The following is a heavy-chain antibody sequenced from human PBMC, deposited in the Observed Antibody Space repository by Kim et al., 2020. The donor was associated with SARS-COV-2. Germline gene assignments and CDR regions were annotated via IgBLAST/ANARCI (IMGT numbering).Heavy chain of an antibody. CDR3: ARDRSSGITIFGVPKSLYYYYGMDV. CDR1: GFTFSSYS. J-gene: IGHJ6*02. V-gene: IGHV3-21*01. Sequence: GSLRLSCAASGFTFSSYSMNWVRQAPGKGLEWVSSISSSSSYIYYADSVKGRFTISRDNAKNSLYLQMNSLRAEDTAVYYCARDRSSGITIFGVPKSLYYYYGMDVWGQGTTVTVSS. D-gene: IGHD3-3*01. CDR2: ISSSSSYI.